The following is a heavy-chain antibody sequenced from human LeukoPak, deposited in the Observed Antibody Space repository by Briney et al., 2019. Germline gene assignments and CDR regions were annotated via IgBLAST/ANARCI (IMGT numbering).Heavy chain of an antibody. Sequence: SETLSLTCTVSGGSISSYYWSWIRQPAGKGLEWIGRIYTSGSTNYNPSLKSRVTMSVDTSKNQFSLKLSSVTAADTAVYYCARDRYYYDSSGYFNWFDPWGQGTLVTVSS. CDR2: IYTSGST. D-gene: IGHD3-22*01. V-gene: IGHV4-4*07. J-gene: IGHJ5*02. CDR3: ARDRYYYDSSGYFNWFDP. CDR1: GGSISSYY.